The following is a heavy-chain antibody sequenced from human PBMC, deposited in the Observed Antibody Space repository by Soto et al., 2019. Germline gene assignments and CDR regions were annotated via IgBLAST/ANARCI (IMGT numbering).Heavy chain of an antibody. CDR1: GFTLNNYF. CDR2: IKQDGSEI. V-gene: IGHV3-7*03. J-gene: IGHJ6*02. Sequence: GGSLRLSCAASGFTLNNYFMSWVRQAPGRGLEWVANIKQDGSEIYYVDSVKGRFTISRDNAKNSLYLQMSGLRAEDTAVYYCARNWREDYYGMDVWGQGTTVTVSS. D-gene: IGHD1-26*01. CDR3: ARNWREDYYGMDV.